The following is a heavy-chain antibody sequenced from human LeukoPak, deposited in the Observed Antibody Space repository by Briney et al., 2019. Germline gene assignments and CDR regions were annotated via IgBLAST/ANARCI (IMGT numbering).Heavy chain of an antibody. J-gene: IGHJ4*02. D-gene: IGHD6-19*01. V-gene: IGHV4-59*08. CDR3: ARWYSSGWAFDY. CDR2: VHYSGST. CDR1: GGTISSYY. Sequence: PSETLSLTCTVSGGTISSYYWNWIRQPPGKGLEWIGYVHYSGSTKYNPSLKSRVTISVDTSKNQFSLKLSSVIAADTAVYYCARWYSSGWAFDYGGQGTLVTVS.